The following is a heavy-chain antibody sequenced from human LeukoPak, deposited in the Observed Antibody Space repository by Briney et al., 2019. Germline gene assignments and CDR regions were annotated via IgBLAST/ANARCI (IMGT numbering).Heavy chain of an antibody. CDR1: GFTFASYA. D-gene: IGHD6-19*01. Sequence: GGSLRLSCAASGFTFASYAMSWVRQAPGKGLEWVSLITMSGGSTYYADSVKGWFTISRDNSKNALYLQMNSLRAEDTAVYYCAKGRQWLPFIDYWGQGTLVTASS. CDR2: ITMSGGST. CDR3: AKGRQWLPFIDY. J-gene: IGHJ4*02. V-gene: IGHV3-23*01.